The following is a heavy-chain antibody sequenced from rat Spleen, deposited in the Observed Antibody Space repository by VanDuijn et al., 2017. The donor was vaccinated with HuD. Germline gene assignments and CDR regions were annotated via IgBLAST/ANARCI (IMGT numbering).Heavy chain of an antibody. CDR2: ISSDGSST. CDR1: GFTFNDHF. D-gene: IGHD5-1*01. Sequence: EVQLVESDGGLVQPGRSLKLSCAASGFTFNDHFMAWVRQAPTKGLEWVATISSDGSSTYYRDSVKGRFTISRDNAKDTLFLQMDSLRSEDTATYYCTTDRTGALMDAWGQGASVTVSS. V-gene: IGHV5-20*01. CDR3: TTDRTGALMDA. J-gene: IGHJ4*01.